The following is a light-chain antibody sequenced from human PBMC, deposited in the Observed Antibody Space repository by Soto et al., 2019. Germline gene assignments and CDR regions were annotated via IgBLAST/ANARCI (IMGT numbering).Light chain of an antibody. CDR1: QDITNY. J-gene: IGKJ2*01. CDR3: QMYDISPYT. Sequence: QLTQSPSSLSASVGDRVTITCRASQDITNYLGWYQQRSGKAPRLLIYAASTLQRGVPSRFSGSGSGTDFTLTISSLQPEDFATYYCQMYDISPYTFGQGTKLEIK. CDR2: AAS. V-gene: IGKV1-9*01.